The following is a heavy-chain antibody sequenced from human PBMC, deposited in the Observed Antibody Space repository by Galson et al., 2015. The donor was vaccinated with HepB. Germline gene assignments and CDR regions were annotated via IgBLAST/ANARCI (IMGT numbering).Heavy chain of an antibody. CDR3: AKTMDGHFYYYGLDV. Sequence: SLRLSCATSGFTLSNYGIHWVRQAPGKGLEWVATISYDGGNEFYADSVKGRFTISRDSSKNTLNLQMNSLRIEDTAVYYCAKTMDGHFYYYGLDVWGQGTTVTVSS. D-gene: IGHD5-24*01. V-gene: IGHV3-30*18. CDR1: GFTLSNYG. J-gene: IGHJ6*02. CDR2: ISYDGGNE.